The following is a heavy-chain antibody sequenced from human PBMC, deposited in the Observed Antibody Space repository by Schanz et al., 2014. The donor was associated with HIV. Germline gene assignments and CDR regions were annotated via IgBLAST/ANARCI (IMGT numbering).Heavy chain of an antibody. Sequence: QVRLVQSGAEVKKPGASVTVSCKASGYPFLDYYIHWMRQAPGQGLEWMGWINPANGVTKYAQKFRDRVTLTRDTSISTLYMELTSLRSDDTAVYYCVRHVNFLKTDFWGQGTLVTVSS. D-gene: IGHD3-3*01. CDR3: VRHVNFLKTDF. CDR2: INPANGVT. J-gene: IGHJ4*02. CDR1: GYPFLDYY. V-gene: IGHV1-2*02.